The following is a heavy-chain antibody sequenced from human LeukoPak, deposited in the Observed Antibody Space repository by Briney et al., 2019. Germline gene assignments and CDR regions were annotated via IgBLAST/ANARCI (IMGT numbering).Heavy chain of an antibody. CDR2: ISGSGGST. CDR3: AKIGTSDYVWGSYRSNYFDY. D-gene: IGHD3-16*02. J-gene: IGHJ4*02. V-gene: IGHV3-23*01. CDR1: GFTFSSYG. Sequence: GGSLRLSCAASGFTFSSYGMSWVRQAPGKGLEWVSAISGSGGSTYYADSVKGRFTISRDNSKNTLYLQMNSLRAEDTAVYYCAKIGTSDYVWGSYRSNYFDYWGQGTLVTVSS.